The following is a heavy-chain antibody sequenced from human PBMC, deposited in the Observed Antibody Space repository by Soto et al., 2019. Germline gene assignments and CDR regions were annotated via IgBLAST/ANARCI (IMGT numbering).Heavy chain of an antibody. J-gene: IGHJ6*02. CDR1: GFTFSSYA. D-gene: IGHD2-21*02. CDR2: ISYDGSNK. V-gene: IGHV3-30-3*01. CDR3: AREEVTALSYGMDV. Sequence: SLRLSCAASGFTFSSYAMHWVRQAPGKGLEWVAVISYDGSNKYYADSVKGRFTISRDNSKSTLYLQMNSLRAEDTAVYYCAREEVTALSYGMDVWGQGTTVTVYS.